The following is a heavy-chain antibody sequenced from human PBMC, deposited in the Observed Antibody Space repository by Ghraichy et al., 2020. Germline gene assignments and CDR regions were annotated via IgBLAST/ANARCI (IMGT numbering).Heavy chain of an antibody. V-gene: IGHV3-48*04. J-gene: IGHJ4*02. D-gene: IGHD4-17*01. CDR3: ASMTTVDF. CDR1: GFTFSSYS. CDR2: ISGSSSTV. Sequence: GGSLRLSCAASGFTFSSYSMNWVRQAPGQGLEWVSYISGSSSTVYYADSVTGRFTISRDNAKNSLYLQMNSLRAEDTAVYYCASMTTVDFWGQGTLVTVSS.